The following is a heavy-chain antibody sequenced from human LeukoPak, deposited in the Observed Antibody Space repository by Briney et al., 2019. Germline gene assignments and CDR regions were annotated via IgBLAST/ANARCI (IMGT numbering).Heavy chain of an antibody. V-gene: IGHV4-30-2*01. CDR1: GGSISSGGYS. Sequence: PSETLSLTCAVSGGSISSGGYSWSWLRQPPGKGLEWIGYIYHSGSTYYNPSLKSRVTISVDRSKNQFSLKLSSVTAADTAVYYCARVRFGELLDHDAFDIWGQGTMVTVSS. CDR3: ARVRFGELLDHDAFDI. CDR2: IYHSGST. J-gene: IGHJ3*02. D-gene: IGHD3-10*01.